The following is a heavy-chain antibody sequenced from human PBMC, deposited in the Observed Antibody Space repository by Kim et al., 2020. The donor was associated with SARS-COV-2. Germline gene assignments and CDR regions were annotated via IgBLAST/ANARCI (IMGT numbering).Heavy chain of an antibody. CDR2: INHIGST. Sequence: SETLSLTCAVYGGSFSGYYWSWIRQPPGKGLEWIGEINHIGSTNYNPSLKSRVTISVDTSKNQFSLKLSSVTAADTAVYYCARGIAAAGTCFDYWGQGTLVTVSS. D-gene: IGHD6-13*01. CDR3: ARGIAAAGTCFDY. CDR1: GGSFSGYY. V-gene: IGHV4-34*01. J-gene: IGHJ4*02.